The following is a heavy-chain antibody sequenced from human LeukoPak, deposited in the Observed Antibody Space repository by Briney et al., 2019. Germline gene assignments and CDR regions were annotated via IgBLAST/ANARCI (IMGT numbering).Heavy chain of an antibody. V-gene: IGHV4-4*07. D-gene: IGHD3-22*01. CDR2: IYTSGSA. CDR1: GGSISSYY. J-gene: IGHJ6*03. Sequence: SETLSLTCTVSGGSISSYYWSWIRQPAGKGLEWIGRIYTSGSANYNPSLKSRVTMSVDTSKNQFSLKLSSVTAADTAVYYCARVSAHIVVEPYYYMDVWGKGTTVTVSS. CDR3: ARVSAHIVVEPYYYMDV.